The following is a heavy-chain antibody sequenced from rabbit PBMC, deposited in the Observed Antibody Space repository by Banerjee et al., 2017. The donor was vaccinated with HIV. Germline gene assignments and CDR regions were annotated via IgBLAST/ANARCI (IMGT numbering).Heavy chain of an antibody. D-gene: IGHD4-2*01. Sequence: QEQLEESGGDLVKPEESLTLTCTASGFSFSSSYWICWVRQAPGKGLEWIACIYAGSSGSTYYASWAKGRFTISKTSSTTVTLQMTSLTAADTATYFCARDGTADTVYAFKLWGPGTLVTVS. CDR3: ARDGTADTVYAFKL. J-gene: IGHJ4*01. CDR1: GFSFSSSYW. V-gene: IGHV1S45*01. CDR2: IYAGSSGST.